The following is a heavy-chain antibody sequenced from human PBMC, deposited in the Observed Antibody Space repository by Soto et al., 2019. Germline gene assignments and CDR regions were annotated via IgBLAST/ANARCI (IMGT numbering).Heavy chain of an antibody. V-gene: IGHV4-34*01. CDR2: SNHSGST. Sequence: PSETLSLTCAVFGGSFSGYFWSWIRQPPGKGLEWIGESNHSGSTNYNPSLKSRVTISMDTSKNQFSLKLSSVTAADTAVYYCARRRDGNNRQHKKYFDYWGQGTLVTVSS. CDR3: ARRRDGNNRQHKKYFDY. J-gene: IGHJ4*02. CDR1: GGSFSGYF. D-gene: IGHD1-1*01.